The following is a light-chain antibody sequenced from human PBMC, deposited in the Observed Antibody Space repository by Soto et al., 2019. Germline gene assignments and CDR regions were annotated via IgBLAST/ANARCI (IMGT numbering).Light chain of an antibody. Sequence: DIQMTQSPSSLSASVGDRVTITCRASQSISSYLNWYQQKPGKAPKLLIYAASGLQSGVPSRFSGSGSGTEFTLTISSLQPDDFATYYCQQYNSYSFGQGTKVDIK. V-gene: IGKV1-39*01. CDR3: QQYNSYS. J-gene: IGKJ1*01. CDR2: AAS. CDR1: QSISSY.